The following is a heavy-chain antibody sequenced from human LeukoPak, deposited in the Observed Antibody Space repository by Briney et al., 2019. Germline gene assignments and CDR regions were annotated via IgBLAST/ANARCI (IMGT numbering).Heavy chain of an antibody. CDR2: IYTSGST. V-gene: IGHV4-61*02. CDR3: ARESGRVGALYYYYYYMDV. J-gene: IGHJ6*03. D-gene: IGHD1-26*01. CDR1: GGSISSGSYY. Sequence: SETLSLTCTVSGGSISSGSYYWSWIRQPAGKGLEWIGRIYTSGSTNYNPSLKSRVTISVDTSKNQFSLKLSSVTAADTAVYYCARESGRVGALYYYYYYMDVWGKGTTVTISS.